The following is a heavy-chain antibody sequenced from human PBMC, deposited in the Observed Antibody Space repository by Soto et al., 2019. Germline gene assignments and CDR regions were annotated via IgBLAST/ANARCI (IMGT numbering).Heavy chain of an antibody. Sequence: ASVKVSCKVSGYTLTELSMHWVRQAPGKGLEWMGGFDPEDGETIYAQKFQGRVTMTEDTSTDTAYMELSSLRSEDTAVYYCQSYYYDSSGYYHPDDYWGQGTLVTVSS. V-gene: IGHV1-24*01. CDR1: GYTLTELS. CDR3: QSYYYDSSGYYHPDDY. D-gene: IGHD3-22*01. J-gene: IGHJ4*02. CDR2: FDPEDGET.